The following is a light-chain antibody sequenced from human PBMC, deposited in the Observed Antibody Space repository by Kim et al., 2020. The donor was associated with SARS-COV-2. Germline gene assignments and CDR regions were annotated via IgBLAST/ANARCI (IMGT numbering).Light chain of an antibody. CDR2: GAF. Sequence: EIVLTQSPGTLSLSPGERATLSCRASQSVSSSYLAWYQHKRGQAPRLLIYGAFSRATGTPDRFSGSGSGTDFTLTISRLEPEDFALYYCQQYGSSPSTFGQGTKLEIK. CDR1: QSVSSSY. V-gene: IGKV3-20*01. J-gene: IGKJ2*02. CDR3: QQYGSSPST.